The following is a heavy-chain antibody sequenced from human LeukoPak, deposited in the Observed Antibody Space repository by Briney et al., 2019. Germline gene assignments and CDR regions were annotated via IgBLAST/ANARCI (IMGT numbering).Heavy chain of an antibody. D-gene: IGHD3-22*01. CDR3: ARHVVAVGFDY. CDR2: ITSSGSYI. J-gene: IGHJ4*02. CDR1: GFTFSSYT. Sequence: GGSLRLSCAASGFTFSSYTMNWVRQAPGKGLEWVSSITSSGSYIYYADSVMGRFTISRDNTNNSLYLQMNSLRAEDTAVYYCARHVVAVGFDYWGQGTLVTVSS. V-gene: IGHV3-21*01.